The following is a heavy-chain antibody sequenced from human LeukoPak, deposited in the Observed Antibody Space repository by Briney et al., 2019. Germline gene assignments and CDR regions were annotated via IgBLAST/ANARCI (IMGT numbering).Heavy chain of an antibody. CDR3: ARDYYDILTGHLIDY. D-gene: IGHD3-9*01. CDR1: GYTFTSYD. V-gene: IGHV1-8*01. CDR2: MNPNSGNT. Sequence: ASVKVSCKASGYTFTSYDINWVRQATGQGLEWMGWMNPNSGNTGYAQKFQGRVTMTRDTSISTAYMELSSLRSEDTAVYYCARDYYDILTGHLIDYWGQGTLVTVSS. J-gene: IGHJ4*02.